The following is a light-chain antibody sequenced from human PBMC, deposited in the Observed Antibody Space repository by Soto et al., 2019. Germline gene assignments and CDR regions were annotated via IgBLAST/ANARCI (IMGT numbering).Light chain of an antibody. CDR1: SSNIGRYT. Sequence: QSVLTQPPSASGTPGQRVTISCSGSSSNIGRYTVNWYQHLPGTAPKLLLYTNNQRPSGVPDRFSGSKSGTSASLAISGLQSEDEADYYCAACDDSLNGYVVFGGGTKLTVL. CDR3: AACDDSLNGYVV. CDR2: TNN. V-gene: IGLV1-44*01. J-gene: IGLJ2*01.